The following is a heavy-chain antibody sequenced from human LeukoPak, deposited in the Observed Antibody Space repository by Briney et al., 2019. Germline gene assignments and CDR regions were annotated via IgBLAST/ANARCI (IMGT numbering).Heavy chain of an antibody. Sequence: GGSLRLSCAASGFTVGSNYMSWVRQAPGKGLEWVSVIYSGGSTYSADSVKGRFTISRDNSKNTLYLQMNSLRAEDTAVYYCARDSNYDTSGHYYWGQGTLATVSS. CDR3: ARDSNYDTSGHYY. V-gene: IGHV3-53*01. CDR2: IYSGGST. J-gene: IGHJ4*02. D-gene: IGHD3-22*01. CDR1: GFTVGSNY.